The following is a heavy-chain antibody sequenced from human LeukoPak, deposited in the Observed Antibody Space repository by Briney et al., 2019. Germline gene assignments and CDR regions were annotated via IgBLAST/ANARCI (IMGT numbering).Heavy chain of an antibody. V-gene: IGHV1-24*01. D-gene: IGHD5-18*01. CDR3: ATWIQLWLAFDY. J-gene: IGHJ4*02. Sequence: ASVKVSCKVSGYTLTELSMHWVRQAPGKGLEWMGGFDPEDGETIYAQKFQGRVTMTEDTSTDTAYMELSSLRSEDTAVYYCATWIQLWLAFDYWGQGTLVTVSS. CDR1: GYTLTELS. CDR2: FDPEDGET.